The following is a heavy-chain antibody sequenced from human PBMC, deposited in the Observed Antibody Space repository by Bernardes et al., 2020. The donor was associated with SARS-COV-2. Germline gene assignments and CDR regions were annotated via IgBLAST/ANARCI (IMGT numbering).Heavy chain of an antibody. CDR1: GFTFSSYA. J-gene: IGHJ6*02. CDR2: ISGSGGST. Sequence: VWSLSLSCAASGFTFSSYAMSWVRQAPGKGLEWVSAISGSGGSTCYADSVRGRFTISRDNSKNTLYMQMKSLRAEDTAVYYCAKVIAAAGKDGVIDYYYGMDGWGEGGTVT. V-gene: IGHV3-23*01. D-gene: IGHD6-13*01. CDR3: AKVIAAAGKDGVIDYYYGMDG.